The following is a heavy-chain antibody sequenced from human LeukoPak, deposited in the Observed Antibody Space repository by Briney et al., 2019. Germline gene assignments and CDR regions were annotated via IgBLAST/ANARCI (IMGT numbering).Heavy chain of an antibody. CDR3: ARLSKGAFDY. CDR2: IYYSGST. CDR1: GGSISSSSYH. V-gene: IGHV4-39*01. J-gene: IGHJ4*02. D-gene: IGHD3-16*01. Sequence: SETLSLTCTVSGGSISSSSYHWGWIRQPPGKGLEWIGSIYYSGSTYYNPSLKSRVTISVDTSKNQFSLKLSSVTAADTAVYYCARLSKGAFDYWGQGTLVTVSS.